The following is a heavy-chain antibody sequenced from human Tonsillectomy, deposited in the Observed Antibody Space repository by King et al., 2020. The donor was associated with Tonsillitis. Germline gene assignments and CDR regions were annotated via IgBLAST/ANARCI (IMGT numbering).Heavy chain of an antibody. J-gene: IGHJ4*02. Sequence: VQLQQWGAGLLKPSETLSLTCAVYGGSFSGYYWSWIRQPPGKGLEWIGEINHSGSTNYNPSLKSRVTISEDTSKNQISLKLSSVTAADTAVYYCARGLGRPFDYWDQGTLVTVSS. CDR2: INHSGST. D-gene: IGHD3/OR15-3a*01. V-gene: IGHV4-34*01. CDR1: GGSFSGYY. CDR3: ARGLGRPFDY.